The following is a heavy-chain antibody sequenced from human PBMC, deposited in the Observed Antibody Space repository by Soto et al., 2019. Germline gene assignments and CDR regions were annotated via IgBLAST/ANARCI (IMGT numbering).Heavy chain of an antibody. CDR1: GGSISSYY. D-gene: IGHD4-17*01. CDR3: ARYSYGDYTFDY. J-gene: IGHJ4*02. V-gene: IGHV4-59*01. CDR2: IYYSGST. Sequence: QVQLQESGPGLVKPSETLSLTCTVSGGSISSYYWSWIRQPPGTGLEWIGYIYYSGSTNYNPSLKSRVTISVDTSKNQFSLKLSSVTAADTAVYYCARYSYGDYTFDYWGQGTLVTVS.